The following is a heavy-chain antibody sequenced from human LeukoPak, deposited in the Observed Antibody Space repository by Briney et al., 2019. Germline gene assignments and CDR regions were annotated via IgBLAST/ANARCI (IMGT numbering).Heavy chain of an antibody. CDR3: ARVGGKYSSSGY. Sequence: GGSLRLSCAASGFTFSSYWMSWGRQAPGKGLEWVANIKQDGSEKYYEDSVKGRFTISRDNAKNSLYLQMNSLRAEDTAVYYCARVGGKYSSSGYWGQGTLVTVSS. D-gene: IGHD6-6*01. J-gene: IGHJ4*02. CDR1: GFTFSSYW. CDR2: IKQDGSEK. V-gene: IGHV3-7*01.